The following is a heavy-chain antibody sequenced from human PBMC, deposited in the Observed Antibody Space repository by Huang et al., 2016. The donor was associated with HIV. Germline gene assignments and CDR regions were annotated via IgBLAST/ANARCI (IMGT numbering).Heavy chain of an antibody. V-gene: IGHV1-18*04. J-gene: IGHJ4*02. CDR2: ISGDNVST. CDR3: ARTKGEFDF. CDR1: GYKFHIYE. D-gene: IGHD3-16*01. Sequence: QIHLVQSGPEVKQPGASVKVSCTASGYKFHIYEITWVRQTPGQGLEWMGWISGDNVSTRFAQKFQDRLTMTTDVATSTAYLELRSLRLDDTAVYYCARTKGEFDFWGQGALVTVSS.